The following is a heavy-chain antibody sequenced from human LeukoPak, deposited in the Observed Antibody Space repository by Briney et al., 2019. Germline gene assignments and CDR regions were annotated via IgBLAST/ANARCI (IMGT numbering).Heavy chain of an antibody. Sequence: SQTLSLTCTVSGGSISSGGYYWSWIRQPPGKGLEWIGYIYHSGSTYYNPSLKSRVTISVDTSKNQFSLKLSSVTAADTAVYYCARVVPAAIPGGYYYYYYMDVWGKGTTVTVSS. CDR2: IYHSGST. J-gene: IGHJ6*03. D-gene: IGHD2-2*02. V-gene: IGHV4-30-2*01. CDR3: ARVVPAAIPGGYYYYYYMDV. CDR1: GGSISSGGYY.